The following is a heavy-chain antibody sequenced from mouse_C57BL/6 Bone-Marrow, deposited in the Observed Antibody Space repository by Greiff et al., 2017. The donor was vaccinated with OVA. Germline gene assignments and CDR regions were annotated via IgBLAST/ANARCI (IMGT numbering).Heavy chain of an antibody. CDR2: ISYDGSN. J-gene: IGHJ1*03. Sequence: ESGPGLVKPSQSLSLTCSVTGYSITSGYYWNWIRQFPGNKLEWMGYISYDGSNNYNPSLKNRISITRDTSKNQFFLKLNSVTTEDTATYYCARWENFDVWGTGTTVTVSS. V-gene: IGHV3-6*01. CDR3: ARWENFDV. D-gene: IGHD4-1*01. CDR1: GYSITSGYY.